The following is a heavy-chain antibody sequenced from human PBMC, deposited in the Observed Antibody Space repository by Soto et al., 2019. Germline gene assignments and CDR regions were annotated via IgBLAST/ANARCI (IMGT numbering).Heavy chain of an antibody. CDR3: AKDQIYSGAAMGPDAFDI. Sequence: PGGSLRLSCAASGFTFSSYAMSWVRQAPGKGLEWVSAISGSGGSTYYADSVKGRFTISRDNSKNTLYLQMNSLRAEDTAVYYCAKDQIYSGAAMGPDAFDIWGQGTMVTVSS. J-gene: IGHJ3*02. D-gene: IGHD5-18*01. V-gene: IGHV3-23*01. CDR1: GFTFSSYA. CDR2: ISGSGGST.